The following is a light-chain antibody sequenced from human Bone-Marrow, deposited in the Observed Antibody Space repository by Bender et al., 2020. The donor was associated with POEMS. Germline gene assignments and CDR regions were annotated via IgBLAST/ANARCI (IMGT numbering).Light chain of an antibody. J-gene: IGLJ2*01. Sequence: SYELTQPSSVSVSPGQTARITCSGDVLAEKYARWFQQKPGQAPVVVIYKDIERPSGIPERFSGSNSGNTATLTISETQPTDEADYFCQAWDDTTVVFGGGTKLTVL. CDR3: QAWDDTTVV. CDR1: VLAEKY. CDR2: KDI. V-gene: IGLV3-27*01.